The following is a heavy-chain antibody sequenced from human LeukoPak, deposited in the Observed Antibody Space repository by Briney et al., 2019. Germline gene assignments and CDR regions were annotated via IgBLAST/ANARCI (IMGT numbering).Heavy chain of an antibody. CDR1: GFIFSTHG. J-gene: IGHJ4*02. Sequence: GRSLRLSCAASGFIFSTHGMHWVRQAPGKGLEWVSLISYDGSKKYYADSVKGRFTISRDNSKSTLYLQLNSLRAEDTAVYYCVKDRHFYGAGTYYNLDYWGQGTLVTVSS. CDR3: VKDRHFYGAGTYYNLDY. V-gene: IGHV3-30*18. CDR2: ISYDGSKK. D-gene: IGHD3-10*01.